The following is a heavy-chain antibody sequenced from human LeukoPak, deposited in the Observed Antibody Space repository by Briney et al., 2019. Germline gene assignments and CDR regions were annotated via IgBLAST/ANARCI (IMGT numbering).Heavy chain of an antibody. CDR2: ISTSGDNT. Sequence: GGSLRLSCAASGFTFSSYAMTWVRQAPGKGLEWVSAISTSGDNTYYADSVRGRFTISRDNSKNTPYLQMNSLRAEDTAVYYCARDAVDTANAVWGQGTTVTVSS. D-gene: IGHD5-18*01. J-gene: IGHJ6*02. CDR1: GFTFSSYA. V-gene: IGHV3-23*01. CDR3: ARDAVDTANAV.